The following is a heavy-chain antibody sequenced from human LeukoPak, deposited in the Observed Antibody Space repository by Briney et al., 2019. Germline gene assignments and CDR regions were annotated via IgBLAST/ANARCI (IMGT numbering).Heavy chain of an antibody. CDR3: ARTQLGFDY. Sequence: PGGSLRLSCAASGFTFSHYGMHWVRQAPGKGLEWVAVISYDGSNKFYADSVKGRFTISRDKSKNTLYLQMNSLRAEDTAVYYCARTQLGFDYWGQGTLVTVSS. CDR1: GFTFSHYG. J-gene: IGHJ4*02. CDR2: ISYDGSNK. V-gene: IGHV3-30*03. D-gene: IGHD3-16*01.